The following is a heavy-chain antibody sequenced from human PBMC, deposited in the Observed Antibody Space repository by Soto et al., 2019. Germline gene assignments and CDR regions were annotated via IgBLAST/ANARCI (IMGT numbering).Heavy chain of an antibody. CDR1: GGTFSSYA. V-gene: IGHV1-69*12. CDR2: IIPIFGTA. CDR3: ARGPTSGWYASDYYYGMDV. Sequence: QVQLVQSGAEVKKPGSSVKVSCKASGGTFSSYAISWVRQAPGQGLDWMGGIIPIFGTANYAQKFQGRVTITADESTSTAYMELSSLRSEDTAVYYCARGPTSGWYASDYYYGMDVWGQGTTVTVSS. J-gene: IGHJ6*02. D-gene: IGHD6-19*01.